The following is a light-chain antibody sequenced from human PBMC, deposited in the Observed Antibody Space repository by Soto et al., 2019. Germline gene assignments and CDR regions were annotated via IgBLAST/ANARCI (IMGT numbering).Light chain of an antibody. CDR1: QGISSY. J-gene: IGKJ5*01. CDR3: QQPNSYTIT. Sequence: DIQLTQSPSFLSASVGDRVTITCRASQGISSYLAWYQQKPGKAPKLLIYAASTLQSGVPSRFSGSGSGTEFTLTISSLQPEDFATYYCQQPNSYTITFGQGTRLEIK. V-gene: IGKV1-9*01. CDR2: AAS.